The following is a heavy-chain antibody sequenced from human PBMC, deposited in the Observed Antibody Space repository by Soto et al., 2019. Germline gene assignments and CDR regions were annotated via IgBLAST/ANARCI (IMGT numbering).Heavy chain of an antibody. CDR1: GFTFSSYG. V-gene: IGHV3-30*03. D-gene: IGHD6-19*01. Sequence: QVQLVESGGGVVQPGRSLRLSCAASGFTFSSYGMHWVRQAPGKGLEWVAVISYDGSNKYYADSVKDRLTISRDNSKNTLYLQRNSLRGEDTAVYYCATDNGSGCYWLRVGDASDIWFQGTMVTVSS. J-gene: IGHJ3*02. CDR2: ISYDGSNK. CDR3: ATDNGSGCYWLRVGDASDI.